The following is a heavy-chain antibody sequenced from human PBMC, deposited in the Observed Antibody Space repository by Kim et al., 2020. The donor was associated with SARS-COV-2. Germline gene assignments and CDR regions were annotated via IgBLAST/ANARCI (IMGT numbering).Heavy chain of an antibody. D-gene: IGHD6-19*01. Sequence: SETLSLTCTVSGGSISSSSYYWGWIRQPPGKGLEWIGSIYYSGSTYYNPSLKSRVTISVDTSKNQFSLKLSSVTAADTAVYYCARHSLSSGWEVNWFDPWGQGTLVTVSS. V-gene: IGHV4-39*01. CDR3: ARHSLSSGWEVNWFDP. CDR2: IYYSGST. J-gene: IGHJ5*02. CDR1: GGSISSSSYY.